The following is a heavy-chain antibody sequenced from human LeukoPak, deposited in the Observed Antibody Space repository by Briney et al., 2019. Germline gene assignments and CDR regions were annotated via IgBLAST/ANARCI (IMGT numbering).Heavy chain of an antibody. CDR3: AAGRVRDY. CDR1: GFTFSNAL. CDR2: ITSKSEGGTI. V-gene: IGHV3-15*01. J-gene: IGHJ4*02. Sequence: GGSLRLSCAASGFTFSNALMTWVRQAPGKGLEWVGRITSKSEGGTIEYGAPVKGRFTISREDSENRLYLQINSLRSEDTAVYYCAAGRVRDYWGQGTLLTVSS. D-gene: IGHD2-21*01.